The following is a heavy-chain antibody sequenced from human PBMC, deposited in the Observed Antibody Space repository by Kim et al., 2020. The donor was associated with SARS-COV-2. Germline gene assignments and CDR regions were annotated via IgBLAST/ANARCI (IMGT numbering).Heavy chain of an antibody. Sequence: GGSLRLSCAASGFTVSSYYMSWVRQAPGKGLEWVSVIYTAGATQYADSVRGRFTISRDNSKNKLFLDMNSLRAEDTAVYYCARGSGRYGGGWGQGTLVTVSS. CDR2: IYTAGAT. D-gene: IGHD3-10*01. CDR1: GFTVSSYY. J-gene: IGHJ4*02. CDR3: ARGSGRYGGG. V-gene: IGHV3-53*01.